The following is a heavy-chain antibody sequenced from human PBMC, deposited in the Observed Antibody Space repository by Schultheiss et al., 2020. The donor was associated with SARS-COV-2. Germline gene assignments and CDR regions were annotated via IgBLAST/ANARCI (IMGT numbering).Heavy chain of an antibody. J-gene: IGHJ6*03. Sequence: SETLSLTCTVSGGSISGYYWSWIRQPPGKGLEWIGEINHSGSTYYNPSLKSRVTISVDTSKNQFSLKLSSVTAADTAVYYCARDGATVITNPNYYYYYYMDVWGKGTTVTVSS. D-gene: IGHD4-11*01. CDR1: GGSISGYY. V-gene: IGHV4-34*01. CDR2: INHSGST. CDR3: ARDGATVITNPNYYYYYYMDV.